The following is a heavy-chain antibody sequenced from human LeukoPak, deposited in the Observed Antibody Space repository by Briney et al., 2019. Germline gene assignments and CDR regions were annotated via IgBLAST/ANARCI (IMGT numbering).Heavy chain of an antibody. CDR1: GFTFSSYG. J-gene: IGHJ4*02. CDR3: AKVRALQWLLPVYFDY. V-gene: IGHV3-30*18. CDR2: ISYDGSNK. Sequence: GRSLRLSCAASGFTFSSYGMHWVRQAPGKGLEWVAVISYDGSNKYYADSVKGRFTISRDNSKNTLYLQMNSLRAEDTAVYYCAKVRALQWLLPVYFDYWGQGTLVTASS. D-gene: IGHD3-22*01.